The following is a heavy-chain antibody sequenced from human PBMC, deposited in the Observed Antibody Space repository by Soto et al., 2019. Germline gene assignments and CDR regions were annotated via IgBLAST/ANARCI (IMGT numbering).Heavy chain of an antibody. D-gene: IGHD1-1*01. Sequence: PSETLSLTCSVSGFAISRGYYWSWVRQPPGKELEWICSIYPSVSSYHNPSLATRLRLSIDTSKNQFTLNLTSVTAADTALYFCAREKVGTTFFDNWGQGIQVTVSS. CDR2: IYPSVSS. J-gene: IGHJ4*02. V-gene: IGHV4-38-2*02. CDR1: GFAISRGYY. CDR3: AREKVGTTFFDN.